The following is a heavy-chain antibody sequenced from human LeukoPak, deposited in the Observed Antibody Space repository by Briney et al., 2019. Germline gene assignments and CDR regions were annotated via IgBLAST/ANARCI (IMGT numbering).Heavy chain of an antibody. D-gene: IGHD3-3*01. Sequence: GGSLRLSCAASGFTFSSYSMNWVRQAPGKGLEWVSSISSSSSYIYYADSVKGRFTISRDNAKNSLYLQMNSLRAEDTALYYCARAKPYDFWSGYYDYWGQGTLVTVSS. V-gene: IGHV3-21*01. CDR2: ISSSSSYI. CDR1: GFTFSSYS. J-gene: IGHJ4*02. CDR3: ARAKPYDFWSGYYDY.